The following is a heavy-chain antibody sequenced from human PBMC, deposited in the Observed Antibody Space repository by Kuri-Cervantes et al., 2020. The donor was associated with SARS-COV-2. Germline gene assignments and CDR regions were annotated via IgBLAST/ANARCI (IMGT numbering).Heavy chain of an antibody. V-gene: IGHV4-39*01. D-gene: IGHD6-13*01. CDR1: GGSISSSSYY. Sequence: ESLKISCTVSGGSISSSSYYWGWIRQPPGKGLEWIGSIYYSGSTYYNPSLKSRVTISVDTSKNQFSLKLSSVTAADTAVYYCAALAAAGSVDYWGQGTLVTGSS. J-gene: IGHJ4*02. CDR2: IYYSGST. CDR3: AALAAAGSVDY.